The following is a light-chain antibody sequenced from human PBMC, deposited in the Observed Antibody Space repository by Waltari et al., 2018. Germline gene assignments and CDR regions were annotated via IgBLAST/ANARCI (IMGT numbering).Light chain of an antibody. Sequence: EVVMTQSPATLSVSPGERATLSCRASQNIYTNLAWYHQSPGQPPRLLIYRASARTSGVPARFSGSGSGTEFTLTISSLQSEDSAVYYCQQYNVWPPITFGQGTRLEFK. CDR1: QNIYTN. J-gene: IGKJ5*01. V-gene: IGKV3-15*01. CDR3: QQYNVWPPIT. CDR2: RAS.